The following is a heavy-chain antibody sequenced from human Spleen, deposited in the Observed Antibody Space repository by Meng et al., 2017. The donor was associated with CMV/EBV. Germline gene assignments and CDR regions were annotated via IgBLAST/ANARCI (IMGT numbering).Heavy chain of an antibody. J-gene: IGHJ4*02. D-gene: IGHD1-1*01. Sequence: SETLSLTCTVSGGSVRSASYYWGWIRQPPGKGLEWIGYIYYTGSTNYNPPLKSRVTISVDTSKNQFSLKMAYVTAADTAVYYCAREVAGTPPTVDYWGQGTLVTVSS. V-gene: IGHV4-61*01. CDR1: GGSVRSASYY. CDR3: AREVAGTPPTVDY. CDR2: IYYTGST.